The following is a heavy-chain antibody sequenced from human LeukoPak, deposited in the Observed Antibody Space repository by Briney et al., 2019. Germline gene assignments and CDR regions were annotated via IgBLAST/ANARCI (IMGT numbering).Heavy chain of an antibody. CDR2: INHSGST. J-gene: IGHJ5*02. V-gene: IGHV4-34*01. Sequence: NPSETLSLTCAVYGGSFSGYYWSWIRQPPGKGLEWIGEINHSGSTNYNPSLKSRVTISVDTSKNQFSLKLSSVTAADTAVYYCATLIGYSNWFDPWGQGTLVTVSS. CDR1: GGSFSGYY. CDR3: ATLIGYSNWFDP. D-gene: IGHD1-26*01.